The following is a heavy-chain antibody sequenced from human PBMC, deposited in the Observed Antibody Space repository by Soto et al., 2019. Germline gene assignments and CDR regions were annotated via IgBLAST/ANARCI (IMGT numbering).Heavy chain of an antibody. J-gene: IGHJ6*02. Sequence: GGSLRLSCAASGFTFDDYTMHWVRQAPGKGLEWVSLISWDGGSTYYADSVKGRFTISRDNSKNSLYLQMNSLRTEDTALYYCAKDIGVAAHYYYYYGMDVWGQGTTVTVSS. CDR2: ISWDGGST. CDR3: AKDIGVAAHYYYYYGMDV. D-gene: IGHD6-13*01. CDR1: GFTFDDYT. V-gene: IGHV3-43*01.